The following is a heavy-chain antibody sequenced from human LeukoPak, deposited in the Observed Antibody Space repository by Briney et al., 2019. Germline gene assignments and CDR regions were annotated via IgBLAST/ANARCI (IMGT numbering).Heavy chain of an antibody. V-gene: IGHV3-53*01. D-gene: IGHD1-26*01. CDR2: IYSGGST. J-gene: IGHJ4*02. Sequence: GGSLRLSCAASGFTVSSNYMSWVRQAPGKELEWVSVIYSGGSTYYADSVKGRFTISRDNSKNTLYLQMNSLRAEDTAVYYCATRIVGATACDYWGQGTLVTVSS. CDR1: GFTVSSNY. CDR3: ATRIVGATACDY.